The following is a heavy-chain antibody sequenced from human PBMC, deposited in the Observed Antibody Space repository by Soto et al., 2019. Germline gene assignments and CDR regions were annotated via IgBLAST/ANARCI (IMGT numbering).Heavy chain of an antibody. CDR3: ARDLYSRSARDFDY. J-gene: IGHJ4*02. Sequence: EVQLVESGGGLVKPGGSLRLSCAASGFTFSSYSMNWVRQAPGKGLEWVSSISSSSSYIYYADSVKGRFTISRDNAKNSLYLQMNILRAEDTAVYYCARDLYSRSARDFDYRGQGTLVTVSS. D-gene: IGHD6-6*01. CDR1: GFTFSSYS. CDR2: ISSSSSYI. V-gene: IGHV3-21*01.